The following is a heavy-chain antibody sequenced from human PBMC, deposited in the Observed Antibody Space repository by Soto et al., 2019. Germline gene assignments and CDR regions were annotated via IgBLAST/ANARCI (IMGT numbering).Heavy chain of an antibody. V-gene: IGHV4-31*03. CDR1: GGSISNNGYY. J-gene: IGHJ4*02. CDR3: ARAGGGYFDWLLPTYYFDY. CDR2: IYYSGST. Sequence: SETLSLTCTVSGGSISNNGYYWSWIRQHPGKGLEWIGYIYYSGSTYYNPSLKSRVTISVDTSKNQFSLKLSSVTAADTAVYYCARAGGGYFDWLLPTYYFDYWGQGTLVTVSS. D-gene: IGHD3-9*01.